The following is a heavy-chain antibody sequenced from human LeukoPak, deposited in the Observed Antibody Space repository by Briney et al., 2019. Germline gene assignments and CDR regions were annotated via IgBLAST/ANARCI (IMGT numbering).Heavy chain of an antibody. CDR2: ISYDGSNK. Sequence: GGSLRLSCAASGFTFSSYAMHWVRQAPGKGLEGVAVISYDGSNKYYADSVKGRFTISRDNSKNTLYLQMNSLRAEDTAVYYCARGVGARGYFDYWGRGTLVTVSS. D-gene: IGHD1-26*01. CDR3: ARGVGARGYFDY. CDR1: GFTFSSYA. V-gene: IGHV3-30-3*01. J-gene: IGHJ4*02.